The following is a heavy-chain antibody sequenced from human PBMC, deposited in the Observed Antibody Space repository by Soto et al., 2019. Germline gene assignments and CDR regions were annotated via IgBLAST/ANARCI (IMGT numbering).Heavy chain of an antibody. CDR2: ISGSGGSA. CDR1: GFTFSNYA. Sequence: EVQLLESGGGLVRPGGSLRLSCAASGFTFSNYAMNWVRQAPGKGLEGVSVISGSGGSAYYADSVQGRFTISRDNSKNTLYLHMNSLRAEDTAIYYCVREGSGWYSRGSFDFWGRGTMVTVSS. D-gene: IGHD6-19*01. CDR3: VREGSGWYSRGSFDF. J-gene: IGHJ3*01. V-gene: IGHV3-23*01.